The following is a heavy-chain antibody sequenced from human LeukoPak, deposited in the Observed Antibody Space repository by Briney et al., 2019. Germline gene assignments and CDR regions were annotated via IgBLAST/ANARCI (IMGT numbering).Heavy chain of an antibody. J-gene: IGHJ4*02. D-gene: IGHD5-24*01. CDR3: VRDGVGLNGYTYYFDY. V-gene: IGHV3-64D*06. CDR1: GGFFSSCY. CDR2: ISPNGGST. Sequence: GETLRLTCAVSGGFFSSCYWRWVRRPPGKGREQGTAISPNGGSTHLADSLKGRFTISGQNSKNTLSLQLSSRRVEDTAVYYGVRDGVGLNGYTYYFDYWGQGTRVTVSS.